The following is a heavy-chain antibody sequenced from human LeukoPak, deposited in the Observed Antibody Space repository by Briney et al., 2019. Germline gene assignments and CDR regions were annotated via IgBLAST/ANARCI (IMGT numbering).Heavy chain of an antibody. Sequence: GGSLRLSCAASGFTFSSYAMHWVRQAPGKGLEWAAVIWYDGSSKYYADSVKGRFTISRDNSQNTLYLQMNSLRAEDTAVYYCARHHGANYYYYDMDVWGQGTTVTVSS. J-gene: IGHJ6*02. V-gene: IGHV3-33*01. D-gene: IGHD4-17*01. CDR1: GFTFSSYA. CDR2: IWYDGSSK. CDR3: ARHHGANYYYYDMDV.